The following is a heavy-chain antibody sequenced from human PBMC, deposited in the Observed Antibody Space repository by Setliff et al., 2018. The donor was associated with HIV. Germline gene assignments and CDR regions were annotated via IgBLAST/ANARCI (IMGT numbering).Heavy chain of an antibody. Sequence: PSETLSLTCTVSGGSISSSYWNWIRESPGKGLEWIGNIYYRGSTNYNPSLKSRAAISVDTSKNQISLKLSSVTAADTAVYYCASLDGSESPYIYYYYMDVWGKGTAVTVSS. V-gene: IGHV4-59*08. CDR2: IYYRGST. D-gene: IGHD3-10*01. CDR1: GGSISSSY. CDR3: ASLDGSESPYIYYYYMDV. J-gene: IGHJ6*03.